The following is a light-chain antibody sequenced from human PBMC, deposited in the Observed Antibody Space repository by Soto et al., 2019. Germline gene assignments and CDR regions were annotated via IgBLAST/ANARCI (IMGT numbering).Light chain of an antibody. Sequence: DIQMTQSPSSLSASVGDRVTITCRASQSISNDLNWYQQKPGKAPKLLIYGASSLQSGAPSRFSGSGSGTDFTLTISGLQAEDFATYYCQQGYGSPRTFGQGTKLEIK. CDR2: GAS. CDR1: QSISND. V-gene: IGKV1-39*01. J-gene: IGKJ2*01. CDR3: QQGYGSPRT.